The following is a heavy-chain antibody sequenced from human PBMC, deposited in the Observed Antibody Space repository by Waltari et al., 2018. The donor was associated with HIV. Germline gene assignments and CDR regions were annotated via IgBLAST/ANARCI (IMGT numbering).Heavy chain of an antibody. V-gene: IGHV4-34*02. CDR1: GGTFRGYY. CDR3: AREKSRASKWYGIFYYDA. Sequence: QVQLQQWGAGLLKPSETLSLTCAVYGGTFRGYYWTWIRQAQGKGLEWIGEINHSGKTNYNPSLKSRLTLSVDTSKNQVSLRMKSVTGADTAIYYCAREKSRASKWYGIFYYDAWGQGTLVSVPS. CDR2: INHSGKT. D-gene: IGHD2-15*01. J-gene: IGHJ5*02.